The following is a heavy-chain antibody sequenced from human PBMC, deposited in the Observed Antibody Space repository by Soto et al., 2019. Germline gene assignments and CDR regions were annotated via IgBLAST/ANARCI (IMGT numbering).Heavy chain of an antibody. V-gene: IGHV3-23*01. CDR3: ARALHTGYSDGCYFEY. Sequence: EVQLLESGGGLVQPGGSLRLSCAVSGFTFRNYVMAWVRQAPGKGLEWVSAVSGSGSSTDHADSVKGRFTIARDNSKNTLHLQINSLRAEDTAIYFCARALHTGYSDGCYFEYWGQGTLVTVSS. D-gene: IGHD1-26*01. CDR1: GFTFRNYV. CDR2: VSGSGSST. J-gene: IGHJ4*02.